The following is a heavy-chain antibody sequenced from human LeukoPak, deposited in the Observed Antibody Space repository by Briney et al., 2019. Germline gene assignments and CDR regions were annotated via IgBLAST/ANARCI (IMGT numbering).Heavy chain of an antibody. D-gene: IGHD2-21*02. V-gene: IGHV3-7*01. Sequence: GGSLRLSCAASGFTFSTYWMSWVRQAPGKGLEWVANIKQDGSDKYYVDSVKGRFTISRDNAKNSLYLQMNSLRAEDTAVYFCARKGEVTAPTKNAFDTWGQGTMVTVSS. CDR1: GFTFSTYW. CDR2: IKQDGSDK. CDR3: ARKGEVTAPTKNAFDT. J-gene: IGHJ3*02.